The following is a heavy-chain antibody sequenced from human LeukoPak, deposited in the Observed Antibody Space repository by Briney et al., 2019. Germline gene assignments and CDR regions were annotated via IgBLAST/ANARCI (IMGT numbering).Heavy chain of an antibody. Sequence: GGSLRLSCAASGFTFSSYGMHWVRQAPGKGLEWVAVISYDGSNKYYADSVKGRFTISRDNSKNTLYLQMNSLRAEDTAVYYCAKKGRFDSWGQGTLVTVSS. V-gene: IGHV3-30*18. CDR1: GFTFSSYG. J-gene: IGHJ4*02. CDR3: AKKGRFDS. CDR2: ISYDGSNK.